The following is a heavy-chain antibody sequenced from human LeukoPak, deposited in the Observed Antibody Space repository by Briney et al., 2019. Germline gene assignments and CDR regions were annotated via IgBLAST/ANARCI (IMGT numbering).Heavy chain of an antibody. D-gene: IGHD6-13*01. CDR1: GGSFSGYY. Sequence: SETLSLTCAVYGGSFSGYYWSWIRQPPGKGLEWIGEINHSGSTNYNPSLKSRVTISVDTSKNQFSLKLSSVTAADTAVYYCARRSGDQLVHFQHWGQGTLVTVSS. J-gene: IGHJ1*01. V-gene: IGHV4-34*01. CDR2: INHSGST. CDR3: ARRSGDQLVHFQH.